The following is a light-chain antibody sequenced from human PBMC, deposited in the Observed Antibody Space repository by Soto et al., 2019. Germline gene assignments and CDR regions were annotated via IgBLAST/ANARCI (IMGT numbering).Light chain of an antibody. CDR3: SSYAGGSNYWV. Sequence: QSALTQPPSASGSPGQSVTISCTGTSSDVGGYNYVSWYQQHPGKAPKLMIYEVSKRPSGVPDRFSGSKSGNTASLTVSGLQAEDEADYYCSSYAGGSNYWVFGGGTKLTVL. CDR1: SSDVGGYNY. V-gene: IGLV2-8*01. J-gene: IGLJ3*02. CDR2: EVS.